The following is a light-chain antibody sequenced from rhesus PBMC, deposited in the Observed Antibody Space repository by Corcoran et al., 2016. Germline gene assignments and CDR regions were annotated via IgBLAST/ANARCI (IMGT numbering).Light chain of an antibody. CDR1: ENVNNY. Sequence: DIQMTQSPSSLSASVGDRVTITCRACENVNNYLHWYQQKPGKAPKLLIKAASTLQSGVPSRFSGSGSGTDYTFTISSLQPEDVATYYCQHSYGTPLTFGGGTKVEIK. V-gene: IGKV1-74*01. J-gene: IGKJ4*01. CDR2: AAS. CDR3: QHSYGTPLT.